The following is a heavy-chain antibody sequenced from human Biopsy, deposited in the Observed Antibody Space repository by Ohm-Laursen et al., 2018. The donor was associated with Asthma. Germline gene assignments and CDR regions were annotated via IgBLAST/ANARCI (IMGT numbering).Heavy chain of an antibody. CDR3: ARGDSSNWSHYYFDY. V-gene: IGHV4-34*01. Sequence: SETLSLTCAISGGSFTHYFWMWIRQPPGKGLEWIGEINYRGDTNYNPSLESRVSISVDTSTYHFSLRLNSVTAADTAVYYCARGDSSNWSHYYFDYWGQGTLVTVSS. J-gene: IGHJ4*02. D-gene: IGHD3-22*01. CDR1: GGSFTHYF. CDR2: INYRGDT.